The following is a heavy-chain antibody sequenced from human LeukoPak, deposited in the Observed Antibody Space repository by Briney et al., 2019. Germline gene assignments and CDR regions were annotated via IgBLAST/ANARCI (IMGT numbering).Heavy chain of an antibody. J-gene: IGHJ4*02. CDR2: ISGSGGST. Sequence: PGGSLRLSCAASGFIFSGYAMNWVRQAPGKGLEWVSGISGSGGSTYYADFAKGRFTISRDNSKNTLYLQMNSLRAEDTAVYYCAKDPSRWNPEIYYFDYWGQGTLVTVSS. CDR3: AKDPSRWNPEIYYFDY. CDR1: GFIFSGYA. D-gene: IGHD1-1*01. V-gene: IGHV3-23*01.